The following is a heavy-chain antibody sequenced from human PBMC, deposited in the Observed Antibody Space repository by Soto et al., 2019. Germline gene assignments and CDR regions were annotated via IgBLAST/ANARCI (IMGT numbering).Heavy chain of an antibody. CDR3: AREGIVVVPAAYYYYYGMDV. CDR2: ISYDGSNK. CDR1: GFTFSSYA. J-gene: IGHJ6*02. D-gene: IGHD2-2*01. V-gene: IGHV3-30-3*01. Sequence: GGSLRLSCAASGFTFSSYAMHWVRQAPGKGLEWVAVISYDGSNKYYADSVKGRFTISRDNSKNTLYLQMNSLRAEDTAVYYCAREGIVVVPAAYYYYYGMDVWGQGTTVTVS.